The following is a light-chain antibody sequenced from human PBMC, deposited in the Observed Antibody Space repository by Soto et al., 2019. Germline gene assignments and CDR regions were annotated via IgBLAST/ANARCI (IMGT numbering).Light chain of an antibody. CDR3: CSYTSWSTFV. Sequence: QSVLTQPPSVSGSPGQSVTISCTGTSSDVGSYNRVSWYQQPPGTAPKLMIYEVNNRPSGVPDRFSGSKSGNTASLTITGLQAEDEADYYCCSYTSWSTFVFGTGTKLTVL. J-gene: IGLJ1*01. V-gene: IGLV2-18*02. CDR2: EVN. CDR1: SSDVGSYNR.